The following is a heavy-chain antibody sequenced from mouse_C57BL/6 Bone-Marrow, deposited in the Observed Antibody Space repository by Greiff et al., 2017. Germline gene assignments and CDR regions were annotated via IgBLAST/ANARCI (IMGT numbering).Heavy chain of an antibody. CDR2: IDPSDSYT. CDR3: ARDTVVANYYAMDY. J-gene: IGHJ4*01. Sequence: QVQLQQPGAELVMPGASVKLSCKASGYTFTSYWMHWVKQRPGQGLEWIGEIDPSDSYTNYNQKVKGKSTLTVDKSSSTAYMQLSSLTSEDSAVYYCARDTVVANYYAMDYWGQGTSVTVSS. D-gene: IGHD1-1*01. CDR1: GYTFTSYW. V-gene: IGHV1-69*01.